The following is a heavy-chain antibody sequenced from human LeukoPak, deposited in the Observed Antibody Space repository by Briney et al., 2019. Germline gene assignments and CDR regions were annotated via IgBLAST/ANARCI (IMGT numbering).Heavy chain of an antibody. J-gene: IGHJ4*02. CDR2: ISAYNGNT. CDR3: ARDHCGADCSPALYYFDC. Sequence: GASVKVSCKASGYTFTSYGISWVRQAPGQGLEWMGWISAYNGNTNYAQKLQGRVTMTTDTSTSTAYMELRSLRSDDTAVYYCARDHCGADCSPALYYFDCWGQGTLVTVSS. D-gene: IGHD2-21*02. V-gene: IGHV1-18*01. CDR1: GYTFTSYG.